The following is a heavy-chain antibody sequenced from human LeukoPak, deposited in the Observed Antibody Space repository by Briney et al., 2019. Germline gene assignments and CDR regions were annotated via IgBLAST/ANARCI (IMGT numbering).Heavy chain of an antibody. J-gene: IGHJ4*02. CDR1: GFTFSSYW. Sequence: GGSLRLSCAASGFTFSSYWMHWVRQAPGKGLEWVANIKLDGTEKYYVDSVKGRFTISRDNAKNSLYLQMNSLRAEDTAVYYCASDRFYFGVWGQGTLVTVSS. CDR3: ASDRFYFGV. D-gene: IGHD3-16*01. CDR2: IKLDGTEK. V-gene: IGHV3-7*05.